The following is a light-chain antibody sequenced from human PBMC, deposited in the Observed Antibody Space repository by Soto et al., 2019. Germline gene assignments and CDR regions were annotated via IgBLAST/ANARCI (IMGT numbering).Light chain of an antibody. CDR3: QQYNNWPPWT. CDR1: QSVSSN. Sequence: DIVMTQSPATLSVSPGERATLSCRASQSVSSNLAWYQQNPGQAPRLLSYGASTRATGSPARFSGSGSGTECTLTSSSLQSEELAVYYWQQYNNWPPWTFGQGTKVEIK. V-gene: IGKV3-15*01. CDR2: GAS. J-gene: IGKJ1*01.